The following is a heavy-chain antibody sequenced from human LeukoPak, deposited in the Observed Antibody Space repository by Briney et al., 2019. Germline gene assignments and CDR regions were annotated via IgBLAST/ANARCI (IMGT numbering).Heavy chain of an antibody. CDR3: ARDHAYAFDI. V-gene: IGHV3-48*01. Sequence: GGSLRLSCVASGFTFSYYTMNWARQAPGKGLEWISYIRSSDGTVSYADSVKGRFTISTDTAKNSLFLQMNSLSAEDTAVYYCARDHAYAFDIWGEGTMVTVSS. CDR1: GFTFSYYT. CDR2: IRSSDGTV. J-gene: IGHJ3*02.